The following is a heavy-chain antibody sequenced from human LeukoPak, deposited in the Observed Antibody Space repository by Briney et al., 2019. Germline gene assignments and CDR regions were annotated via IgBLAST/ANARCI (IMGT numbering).Heavy chain of an antibody. CDR2: ISGSGGST. CDR1: GFTFSSYA. J-gene: IGHJ4*02. Sequence: GGSPRLSCAASGFTFSSYALSWVRQAPGKGLEWVSAISGSGGSTYYADSVKGRFTISRDNSKNTLYLQMNSLRAEDTAVYYCAKTKSSGYYYDYWGQGTLVTVSS. D-gene: IGHD3-22*01. V-gene: IGHV3-23*01. CDR3: AKTKSSGYYYDY.